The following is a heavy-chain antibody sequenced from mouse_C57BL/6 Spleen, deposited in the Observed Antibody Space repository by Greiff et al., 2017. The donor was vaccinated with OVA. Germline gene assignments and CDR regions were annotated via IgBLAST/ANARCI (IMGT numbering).Heavy chain of an antibody. Sequence: QVQLQQPGAELVKPGASVKLSCKASGYTFTSYWMHWVKQRPGQGLEWIGMIHPNSGSTNYNEKFKSKATLTVDKSSSTAYMQLSSLTSEDSAVYYGARSHYGSSSDGYFEVWGTGTTVTVSS. J-gene: IGHJ1*03. V-gene: IGHV1-64*01. CDR2: IHPNSGST. CDR1: GYTFTSYW. CDR3: ARSHYGSSSDGYFEV. D-gene: IGHD1-1*01.